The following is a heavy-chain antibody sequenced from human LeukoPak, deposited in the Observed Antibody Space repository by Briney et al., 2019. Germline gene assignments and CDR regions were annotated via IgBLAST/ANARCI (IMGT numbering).Heavy chain of an antibody. CDR3: AMQYNCGGDCFPYYFDY. CDR2: INPNTGDT. CDR1: GYTFTGQY. Sequence: ASVKVSCKASGYTFTGQYMHWVRQAPGQGLEWMGWINPNTGDTGYAQKFQGRVTMTRDTSITTAYMELSRLSSDDTAVYFCAMQYNCGGDCFPYYFDYWGQGALVTVSS. V-gene: IGHV1-2*02. D-gene: IGHD2-21*02. J-gene: IGHJ4*02.